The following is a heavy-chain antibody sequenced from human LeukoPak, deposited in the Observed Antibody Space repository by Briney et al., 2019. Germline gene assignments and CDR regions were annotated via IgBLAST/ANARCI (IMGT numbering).Heavy chain of an antibody. CDR3: AGSPLRFLEWSAVY. CDR2: ISHSGST. CDR1: GGSFSGYY. D-gene: IGHD3-3*01. J-gene: IGHJ4*02. V-gene: IGHV4-34*01. Sequence: PSETLSLTCAVYGGSFSGYYWSWIRQPPGKGLEWIGEISHSGSTNYNPSLKSRVTISVDTSKNQFSLKLSSVTAADTAVYYCAGSPLRFLEWSAVYWGQGTLVTVSS.